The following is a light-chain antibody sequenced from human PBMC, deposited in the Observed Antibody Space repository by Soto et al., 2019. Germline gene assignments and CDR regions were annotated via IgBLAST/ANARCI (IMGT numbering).Light chain of an antibody. CDR1: SGHSSYI. CDR2: LEGSGSY. Sequence: QPVLTQSSSASASLGSSVKLTCTLSSGHSSYIIAWHQQQPGKAPRYLMKLEGSGSYNKGSGVPDRFSGSSSGADRYLTISNLQSEDGADYYCETWDSNPRVFGGGTKVTVL. V-gene: IGLV4-60*03. J-gene: IGLJ2*01. CDR3: ETWDSNPRV.